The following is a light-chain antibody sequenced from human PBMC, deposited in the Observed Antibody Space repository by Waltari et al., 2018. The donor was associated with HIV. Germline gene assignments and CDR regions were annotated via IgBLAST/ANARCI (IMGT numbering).Light chain of an antibody. Sequence: DIEMTQSPSSVSPSVGDRVTITCRASQDINIYLAWYQQKPGKAPNLLMYTASSLERGVPSRFRGSGSGTEFTLTITNLQPEDIANYFCQQTSSLPLTFGGGTKVEIK. V-gene: IGKV1-12*01. CDR3: QQTSSLPLT. J-gene: IGKJ4*01. CDR2: TAS. CDR1: QDINIY.